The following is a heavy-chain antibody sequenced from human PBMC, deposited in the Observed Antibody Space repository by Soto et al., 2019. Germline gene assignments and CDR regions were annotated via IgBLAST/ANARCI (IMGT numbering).Heavy chain of an antibody. Sequence: QVQLQESGPGLVKPSETLSLTCTVSGGSISSYYWSWIRQPPGKGLEWIGYIYYSGSTNYNHSLKSRITISVDTHKNQSSLKLSSVTAADTDVYYCARHGGTDYDYIWGRFTSYYFDYWGQGTLVTVSS. CDR1: GGSISSYY. J-gene: IGHJ4*02. D-gene: IGHD3-16*01. CDR3: ARHGGTDYDYIWGRFTSYYFDY. V-gene: IGHV4-59*08. CDR2: IYYSGST.